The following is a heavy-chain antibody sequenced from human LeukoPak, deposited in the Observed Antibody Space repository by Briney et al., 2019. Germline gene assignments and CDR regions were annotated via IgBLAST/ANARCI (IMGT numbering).Heavy chain of an antibody. Sequence: GGSLRLSCAASGFTFSSYAMSWVRQAPGKGLEWVSSISSSSSYIYYADSVKGRFTISRDNAKNSLYLQMNSLRAEDTAVYYCAMVDTAMAKDAFDIWGQGTMVTVSS. D-gene: IGHD5-18*01. CDR3: AMVDTAMAKDAFDI. CDR1: GFTFSSYA. V-gene: IGHV3-21*01. J-gene: IGHJ3*02. CDR2: ISSSSSYI.